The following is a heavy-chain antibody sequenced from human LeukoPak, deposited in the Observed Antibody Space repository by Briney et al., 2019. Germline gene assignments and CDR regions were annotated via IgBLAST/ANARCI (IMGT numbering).Heavy chain of an antibody. CDR3: SRDRGIGYPSSWRGGLYNFDF. V-gene: IGHV3-49*03. Sequence: GSLRLSCAASGCSFDDYGMSWFCQGQGPGLERVGFMRSLDNGGTIEYAAFVKGTFTISRNESRSIAYLQMNSLKIEDTAVYYCSRDRGIGYPSSWRGGLYNFDFWGQGTLVTVSS. CDR2: MRSLDNGGTI. CDR1: GCSFDDYG. J-gene: IGHJ4*02. D-gene: IGHD6-13*01.